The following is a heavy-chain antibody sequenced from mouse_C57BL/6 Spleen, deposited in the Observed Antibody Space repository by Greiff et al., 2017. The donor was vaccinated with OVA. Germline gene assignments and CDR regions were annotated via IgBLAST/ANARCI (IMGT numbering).Heavy chain of an antibody. D-gene: IGHD1-1*01. CDR1: GYTFTSYW. CDR2: IDPSDSYT. Sequence: VQLQQPGAELVMPGASVKLSCKASGYTFTSYWMHWVKQRPGQGLEWIGEIDPSDSYTNYNQKFKGKSTLTVDKSSSTAYMQLSSLTSEDSAVYYCARGNYYGSSYVGYFDVWGTGTTVTVSS. CDR3: ARGNYYGSSYVGYFDV. V-gene: IGHV1-69*01. J-gene: IGHJ1*03.